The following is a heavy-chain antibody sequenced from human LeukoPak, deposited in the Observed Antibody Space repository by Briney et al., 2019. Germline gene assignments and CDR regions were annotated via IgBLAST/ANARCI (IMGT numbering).Heavy chain of an antibody. CDR1: GGTINSYY. J-gene: IGHJ4*02. V-gene: IGHV4-59*08. Sequence: SETLSLTCTVSGGTINSYYWNWIRQPPGKGLEWIGYIHYSGSTKYNPSLKGRVTISVDTSKNQFSLKLSSVTAADTAVYYCARWYSSGWAFDYWGQGTLVTVSS. D-gene: IGHD6-19*01. CDR2: IHYSGST. CDR3: ARWYSSGWAFDY.